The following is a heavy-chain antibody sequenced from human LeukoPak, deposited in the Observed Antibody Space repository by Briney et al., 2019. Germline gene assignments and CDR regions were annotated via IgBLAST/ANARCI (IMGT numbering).Heavy chain of an antibody. CDR1: GYTCTGYY. D-gene: IGHD3-22*01. Sequence: GASAKVSCKASGYTCTGYYMHWGRQAPGQGLGWMGWINPNSGGTNNAQTFQSRGTSTRDTSISTAYMELSRLRSDDTAVYYCAREYYYDSSGYYLANWFDPRGQGTLVTVSS. CDR3: AREYYYDSSGYYLANWFDP. V-gene: IGHV1-2*01. CDR2: INPNSGGT. J-gene: IGHJ5*02.